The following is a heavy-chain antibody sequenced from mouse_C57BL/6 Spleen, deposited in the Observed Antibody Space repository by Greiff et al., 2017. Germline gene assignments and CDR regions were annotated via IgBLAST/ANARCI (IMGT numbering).Heavy chain of an antibody. Sequence: QVQLKQSGAELVKPGASVKISCKATGYAFSSYWMNWVKQRPGKGLAWIGQIYPGDGDTNYNGKFKGKATLTADKSSSTAYMQLSSLTSEDSAVYFCAITTVVAPGAYWGQGTLGTVSA. CDR2: IYPGDGDT. CDR1: GYAFSSYW. CDR3: AITTVVAPGAY. V-gene: IGHV1-80*01. J-gene: IGHJ3*01. D-gene: IGHD1-1*01.